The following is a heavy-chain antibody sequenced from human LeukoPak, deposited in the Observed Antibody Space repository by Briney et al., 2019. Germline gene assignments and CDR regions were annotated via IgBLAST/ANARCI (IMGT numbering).Heavy chain of an antibody. CDR2: ISWDGGNM. CDR1: GFTFSAYA. CDR3: AKDGNGKAAAGTSPDY. V-gene: IGHV3-30*18. Sequence: PGRSLRLSCAASGFTFSAYAMHWVRQAPGKGLGWVAGISWDGGNMYYADSVKGRFTISRDNSKNTLYLQMDSLRAEDTAVYYCAKDGNGKAAAGTSPDYWGQGTLVTVSS. D-gene: IGHD6-13*01. J-gene: IGHJ4*02.